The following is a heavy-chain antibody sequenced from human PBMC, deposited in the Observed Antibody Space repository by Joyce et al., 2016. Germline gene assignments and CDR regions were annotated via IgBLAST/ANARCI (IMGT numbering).Heavy chain of an antibody. CDR2: ISYDGSDK. V-gene: IGHV3-30*04. Sequence: QIQLVESGGAVVKLGKSLRLSCTVSGFSVSNNAVHWVRQPPGKGLEWVALISYDGSDKEYADSLQGRFTISRDTSKNTVFLQMASLRTEDTATYYCVRFLVGATDFHDNWGQGTLVTVSS. J-gene: IGHJ4*02. D-gene: IGHD1-26*01. CDR3: VRFLVGATDFHDN. CDR1: GFSVSNNA.